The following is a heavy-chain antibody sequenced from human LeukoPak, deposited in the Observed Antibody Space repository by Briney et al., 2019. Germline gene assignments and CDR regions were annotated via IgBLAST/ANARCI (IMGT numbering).Heavy chain of an antibody. Sequence: QTLSLTCDISGDSVSSNGAAWNWIRQSPSRGLEWLGRTYYRSKWYNDYAVSLESRMTINADTSKNHFSLQLNSVTPDDTAVYYCARSGGTASGNYGRATLDYWGQGTLVTVSS. CDR1: GDSVSSNGAA. V-gene: IGHV6-1*01. CDR2: TYYRSKWYN. CDR3: ARSGGTASGNYGRATLDY. J-gene: IGHJ4*02. D-gene: IGHD1-26*01.